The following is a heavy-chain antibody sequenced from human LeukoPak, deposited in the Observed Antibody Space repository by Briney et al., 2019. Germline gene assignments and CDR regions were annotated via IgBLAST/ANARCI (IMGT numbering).Heavy chain of an antibody. D-gene: IGHD3-10*02. V-gene: IGHV3-48*03. J-gene: IGHJ6*04. CDR2: ISSSGSTI. CDR3: AELGITMIGGV. CDR1: GFTFSSYE. Sequence: PGGPLRLSCAASGFTFSSYEMNWVRQGPGKGLEWVSYISSSGSTIYYADSVKGRFTISRDNAKNSLYLQMNSLRAEDTAVYYCAELGITMIGGVWGKGTTVTISS.